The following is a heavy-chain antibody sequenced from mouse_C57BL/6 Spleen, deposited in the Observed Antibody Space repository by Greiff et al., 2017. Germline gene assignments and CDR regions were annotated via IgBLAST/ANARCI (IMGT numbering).Heavy chain of an antibody. CDR1: GYTFTSYW. CDR3: ARWILMVTTGYFDV. J-gene: IGHJ1*03. V-gene: IGHV1-64*01. D-gene: IGHD2-2*01. Sequence: VQLQQPGAELVKPGASVKLSCKASGYTFTSYWMHWVKQRPGQGLEWIGMIHPNSGSTNYNEKFKSKATLTGDKSSSTAYMQLSSLTSEDSAVYYGARWILMVTTGYFDVWGTGTTVTVSS. CDR2: IHPNSGST.